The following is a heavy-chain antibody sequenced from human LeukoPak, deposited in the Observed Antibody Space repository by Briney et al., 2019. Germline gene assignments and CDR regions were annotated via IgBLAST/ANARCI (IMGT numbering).Heavy chain of an antibody. D-gene: IGHD1-1*01. CDR3: AREGAPQLSSCFDH. J-gene: IGHJ4*02. CDR2: INPNTGGT. Sequence: ASVKVSCKASGYTFTAYYIHWVRQAPGQGLEWMGWINPNTGGTNFAQRFQGRVTMTRDTSINTAYMELSSLRSDDTAIYYCAREGAPQLSSCFDHWGQGTLVTVSS. CDR1: GYTFTAYY. V-gene: IGHV1-2*02.